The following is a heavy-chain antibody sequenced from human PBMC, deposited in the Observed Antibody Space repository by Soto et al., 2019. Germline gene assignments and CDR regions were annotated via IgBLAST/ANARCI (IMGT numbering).Heavy chain of an antibody. CDR3: VRAGWAVAEN. V-gene: IGHV3-74*01. Sequence: EVQLVDSGGGSVQPGGSLRLSCAASGFTFSGYWMHWVRQGPGMGLVWVTGIKGDGTNTAYADSVRGRFTISRDNVKNILYLQMNSLRAEDTAVYYCVRAGWAVAENWGQATLVTVSS. CDR1: GFTFSGYW. CDR2: IKGDGTNT. J-gene: IGHJ4*02. D-gene: IGHD6-19*01.